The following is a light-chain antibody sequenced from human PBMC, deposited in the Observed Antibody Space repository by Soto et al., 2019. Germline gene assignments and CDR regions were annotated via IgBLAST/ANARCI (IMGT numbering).Light chain of an antibody. V-gene: IGLV1-40*01. J-gene: IGLJ3*02. CDR1: SSNIGAGSD. CDR3: AAWDDSLNGWV. Sequence: QSVLTQPPSISGAPGQRVTISCTGSSSNIGAGSDVHWYHQLPGTAPKLLIYGNTNRPSGVPDRFSGSKSGTSASLAIAGLQTEDEGDYYCAAWDDSLNGWVFGGGTKVTVL. CDR2: GNT.